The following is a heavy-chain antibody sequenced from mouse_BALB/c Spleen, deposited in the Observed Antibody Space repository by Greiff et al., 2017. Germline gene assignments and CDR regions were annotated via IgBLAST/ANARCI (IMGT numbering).Heavy chain of an antibody. CDR3: AAYYGSSAMDY. D-gene: IGHD1-2*01. CDR1: GYTFTSYV. V-gene: IGHV1-14*01. Sequence: VQLQQSGPELVNPGASVKMSCKASGYTFTSYVMHWVKQKPGQGLEWIGYINPYNDGTKYNEKFKGKATLTTDKSSSTAYMELSSLTSEDSAVYYCAAYYGSSAMDYWGQGTSVTVSS. CDR2: INPYNDGT. J-gene: IGHJ4*01.